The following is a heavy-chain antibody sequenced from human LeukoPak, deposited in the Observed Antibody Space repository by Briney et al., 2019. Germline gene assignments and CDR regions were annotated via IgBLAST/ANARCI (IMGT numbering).Heavy chain of an antibody. J-gene: IGHJ5*02. V-gene: IGHV4-4*09. CDR3: ARRNGYSYGRFDP. CDR1: GGSISSYY. Sequence: SETLSLTCTVSGGSISSYYWSWIRQPPGKGLEWIGYIYTSGSTNYNPSLKSRVTISVDTSKNQFSLKLSSVTAADTAVYYCARRNGYSYGRFDPWGQGTLVTVSS. D-gene: IGHD5-18*01. CDR2: IYTSGST.